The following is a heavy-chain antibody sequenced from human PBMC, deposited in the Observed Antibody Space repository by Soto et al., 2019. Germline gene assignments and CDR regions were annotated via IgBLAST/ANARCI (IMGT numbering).Heavy chain of an antibody. V-gene: IGHV4-30-4*01. CDR3: ASLYYDILTRYAAWFDP. J-gene: IGHJ5*02. Sequence: PSETLSLTCTVSGGSISSGDYYWSWIRQPPGKGLEWIGYIYYSGSTYYNPSLKSRVTISVDTSKNQFSLKLSSVTAADTAVYYCASLYYDILTRYAAWFDPWGQGTLVIVSS. CDR2: IYYSGST. D-gene: IGHD3-9*01. CDR1: GGSISSGDYY.